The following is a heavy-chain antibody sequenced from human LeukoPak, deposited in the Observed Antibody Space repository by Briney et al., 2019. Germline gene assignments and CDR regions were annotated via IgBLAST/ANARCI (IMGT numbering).Heavy chain of an antibody. V-gene: IGHV1-18*01. Sequence: GASVKVSCKASGYTFTSYGISWVRQAPGQGLEWMGWISAYNGNTNYAQKHQGRVTMPTDTSTSTDYLELRSLRSDDTAVYYCARQYVAGRGANWYGPWGQGTLVNVSS. D-gene: IGHD6-19*01. CDR3: ARQYVAGRGANWYGP. J-gene: IGHJ5*02. CDR1: GYTFTSYG. CDR2: ISAYNGNT.